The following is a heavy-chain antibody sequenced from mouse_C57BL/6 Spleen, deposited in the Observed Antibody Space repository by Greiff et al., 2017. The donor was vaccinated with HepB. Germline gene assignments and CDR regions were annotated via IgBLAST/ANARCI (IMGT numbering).Heavy chain of an antibody. V-gene: IGHV1-5*01. CDR1: GYTFTSYW. J-gene: IGHJ2*01. CDR2: IYPGNSDT. CDR3: TRAYYYGSSYFDY. D-gene: IGHD1-1*01. Sequence: VQLQQSGTVLARPGASVKMSCKTSGYTFTSYWMHCVKQRPGQGLEWIGAIYPGNSDTSYNQKFKGKAKLTAVTSASTAYMELSSLTNEDSAVYYCTRAYYYGSSYFDYWGQGTTLTVSS.